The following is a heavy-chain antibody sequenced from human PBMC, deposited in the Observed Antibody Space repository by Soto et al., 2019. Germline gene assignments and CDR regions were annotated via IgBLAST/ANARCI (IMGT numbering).Heavy chain of an antibody. D-gene: IGHD1-26*01. CDR1: VFTFISYA. CDR2: ISGSGGST. Sequence: PGGSLRLSCASSVFTFISYAMSWVRQAPGKGLEWVSAISGSGGSTYYADSVKGRFTISRDNSKNTLCLQMNSLRAEDTAVYYCAKEGGSYPHFDYWGQGTLVTVSS. J-gene: IGHJ4*02. CDR3: AKEGGSYPHFDY. V-gene: IGHV3-23*01.